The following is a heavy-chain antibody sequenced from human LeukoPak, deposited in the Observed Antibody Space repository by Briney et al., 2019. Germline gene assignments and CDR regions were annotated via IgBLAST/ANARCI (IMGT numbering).Heavy chain of an antibody. CDR3: ARDNDFLGTL. J-gene: IGHJ3*01. Sequence: GASVKVSCKASGGTFSSYAISWVRQAPGQGLEWMGGIIPIFGKANYAQKFQGRVTINADESKRTAYMEVRSLRSEDTAVYYCARDNDFLGTLWGQGTMVTVSS. CDR1: GGTFSSYA. V-gene: IGHV1-69*13. D-gene: IGHD6-13*01. CDR2: IIPIFGKA.